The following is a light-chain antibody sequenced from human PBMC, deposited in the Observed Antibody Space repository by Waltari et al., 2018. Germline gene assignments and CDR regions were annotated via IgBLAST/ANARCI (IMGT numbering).Light chain of an antibody. CDR2: YVI. CDR1: TSDVGGYDF. J-gene: IGLJ3*02. Sequence: QSALTQPRSVSGSPGQSVTISCTGTTSDVGGYDFVSWYQQHPGKAPKLIIYYVIQRPYGVPDRFSGSKSGNTASLTITGLRDDDEAEYFCCSHGGFDTFWVFGGGTKVIVL. V-gene: IGLV2-11*01. CDR3: CSHGGFDTFWV.